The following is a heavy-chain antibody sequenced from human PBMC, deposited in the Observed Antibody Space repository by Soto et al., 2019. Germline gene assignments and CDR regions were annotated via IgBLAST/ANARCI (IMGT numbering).Heavy chain of an antibody. J-gene: IGHJ4*02. CDR3: AITWFGEPPDY. V-gene: IGHV4-31*03. Sequence: QVQLQESGPGLVKPSQTLSLTCTVSGGSISSGGYYWSWIRQHPGKGLEWIGYIYYSGSTYYNPSLNSRVTLSVDPSKNHFSLKLSSVTAADTAVYYCAITWFGEPPDYWGQGTLVTVSS. CDR2: IYYSGST. D-gene: IGHD3-10*01. CDR1: GGSISSGGYY.